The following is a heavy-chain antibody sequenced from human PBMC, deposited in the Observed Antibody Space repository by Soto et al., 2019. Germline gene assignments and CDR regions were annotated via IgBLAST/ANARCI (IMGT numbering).Heavy chain of an antibody. CDR1: EGTFDFYT. J-gene: IGHJ4*02. D-gene: IGHD3-10*01. CDR3: ATNYGSGSTHFDY. CDR2: FIPMVTMT. Sequence: QVQLVQSGAAVKKPGSSVRVSCTASEGTFDFYTISWVRQAPGKGLEWMGRFIPMVTMTSYAQKFQGRVTITADKSTSTVYMILSSLKSDDTAIYYCATNYGSGSTHFDYWGQGTLVTVSS. V-gene: IGHV1-69*02.